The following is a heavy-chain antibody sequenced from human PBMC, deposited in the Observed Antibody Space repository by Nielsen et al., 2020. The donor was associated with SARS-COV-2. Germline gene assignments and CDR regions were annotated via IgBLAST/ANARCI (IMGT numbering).Heavy chain of an antibody. Sequence: GESLKISCAVSGFTVSSSYMSWVRQAPGKGLEWVSIIYSGGSTYYADSVKGRFTISRDNAKNSLYLQMNSLRAEDTAVYYCASLDYGDSFDIWGQGTMVTVSS. J-gene: IGHJ3*02. V-gene: IGHV3-66*01. CDR1: GFTVSSSY. CDR2: IYSGGST. CDR3: ASLDYGDSFDI. D-gene: IGHD4-17*01.